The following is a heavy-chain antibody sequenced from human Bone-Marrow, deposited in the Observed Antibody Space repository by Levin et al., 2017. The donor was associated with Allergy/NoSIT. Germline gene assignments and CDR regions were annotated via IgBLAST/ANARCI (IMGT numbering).Heavy chain of an antibody. D-gene: IGHD6-13*01. CDR1: GDSISTDRGA. V-gene: IGHV6-1*01. J-gene: IGHJ5*01. CDR2: TYYRSKWYT. CDR3: VREERVSSWNLFGWFDP. Sequence: SQTLSLTCGISGDSISTDRGAWTWIRLSPSRGLEWLGRTYYRSKWYTDFAVSVKGRITIIPDTSKNQFSLQLSSVTLEDTAIYYCVREERVSSWNLFGWFDPWGQGTLVTVSS.